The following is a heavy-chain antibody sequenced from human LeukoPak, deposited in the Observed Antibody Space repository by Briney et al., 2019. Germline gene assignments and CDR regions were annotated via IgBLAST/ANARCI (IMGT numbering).Heavy chain of an antibody. CDR3: ARDQYFDFWSSTATPYYFDY. D-gene: IGHD3-3*01. CDR2: IYTSGAT. J-gene: IGHJ4*02. Sequence: SSETLSLTCTVTSGSISGHYWSWIRQPAGKEMQWIGRIYTSGATNYNPSLKSRVTMSIDTSEKEFTLKLTSVTAADTAVYYCARDQYFDFWSSTATPYYFDYWGQGTLVTVSS. V-gene: IGHV4-4*07. CDR1: SGSISGHY.